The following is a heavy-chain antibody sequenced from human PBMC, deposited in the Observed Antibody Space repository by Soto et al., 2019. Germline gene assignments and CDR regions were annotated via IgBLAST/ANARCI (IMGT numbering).Heavy chain of an antibody. V-gene: IGHV3-21*01. Sequence: GGSLRLSCTVSGFAFNNYGINWVRQAPGKGLEWVSSISKSDYTYYSDSVKGRFTISRDNAKNSVSLQMNTLRVEDTAVYYCAREDSIITPAVSDFWGQGTRVTVSS. CDR1: GFAFNNYG. J-gene: IGHJ4*02. CDR2: ISKSDYT. CDR3: AREDSIITPAVSDF. D-gene: IGHD2-2*01.